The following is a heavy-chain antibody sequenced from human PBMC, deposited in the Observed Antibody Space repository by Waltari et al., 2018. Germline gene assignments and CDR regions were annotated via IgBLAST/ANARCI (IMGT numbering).Heavy chain of an antibody. J-gene: IGHJ3*02. Sequence: QVQLIQSGAEVKKPGASVKVSCKASGYIFSEYFKPWLRRARGERLEWMGRTDPTSGGTDFAQKFQGRVAMTTDMSITTVYMELRSLTSDDTAVYYCVRETMSRGPPSGSFSIWGQGTMVTVSA. CDR2: TDPTSGGT. V-gene: IGHV1-2*06. CDR3: VRETMSRGPPSGSFSI. D-gene: IGHD1-26*01. CDR1: GYIFSEYF.